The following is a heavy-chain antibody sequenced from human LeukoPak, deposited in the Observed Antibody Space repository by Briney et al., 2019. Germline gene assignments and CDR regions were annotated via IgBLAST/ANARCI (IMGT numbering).Heavy chain of an antibody. CDR2: IIPIFGTA. D-gene: IGHD3-22*01. CDR3: ARESTDYYDSSGYYYGPVY. J-gene: IGHJ4*02. V-gene: IGHV1-69*13. Sequence: SVKVSCKASGGTFSSYAISWVRQAPRQGLEWMGGIIPIFGTANYAQSFRGRVTITADESTSTAYMELSNLRSEDTAMYYCARESTDYYDSSGYYYGPVYWGQGTLVTVSS. CDR1: GGTFSSYA.